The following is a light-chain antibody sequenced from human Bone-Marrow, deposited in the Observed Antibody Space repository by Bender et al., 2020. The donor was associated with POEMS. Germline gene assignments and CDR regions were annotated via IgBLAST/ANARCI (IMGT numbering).Light chain of an antibody. J-gene: IGLJ1*01. CDR1: SSDIGYSDH. V-gene: IGLV2-14*03. Sequence: QTALSQPASVSGSPGQSITISCIGASSDIGYSDHVSWYQQRPTKAPKLIIYDVSLRPSEVSNRFSGSKSGNTASLTISGLQTEDEADYYCSSYTSSFTLCVFGSGTTVTVL. CDR3: SSYTSSFTLCV. CDR2: DVS.